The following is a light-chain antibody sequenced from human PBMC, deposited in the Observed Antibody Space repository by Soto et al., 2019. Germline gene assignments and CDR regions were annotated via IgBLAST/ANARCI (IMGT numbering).Light chain of an antibody. Sequence: QLVLTQSPSASASLGASVKLTCTLSSEHSSYAVAWHQQQPEKGPRYLMKLNNDGSHTKGDGIPDRFSGSSSGAERYLTISTLQSEDEADYYCQTWGTGPVVFGGGPKLTVL. CDR3: QTWGTGPVV. V-gene: IGLV4-69*01. J-gene: IGLJ2*01. CDR1: SEHSSYA. CDR2: LNNDGSH.